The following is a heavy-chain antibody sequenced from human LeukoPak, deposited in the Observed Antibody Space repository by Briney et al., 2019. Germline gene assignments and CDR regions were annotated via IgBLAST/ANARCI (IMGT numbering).Heavy chain of an antibody. D-gene: IGHD2-15*01. CDR1: GFSVSSSY. J-gene: IGHJ5*02. CDR2: IYGGGSGGST. V-gene: IGHV3-53*01. CDR3: ARDGSGGSSGGSTQYNWFDP. Sequence: GGSLRLSCAASGFSVSSSYMSWVRQAPGKGLEWVSVIYGGGSGGSTSYADSVKGRFTISRDNSKNTLYLQMNSLRVEDTAVYYCARDGSGGSSGGSTQYNWFDPWGQGTLVTVSS.